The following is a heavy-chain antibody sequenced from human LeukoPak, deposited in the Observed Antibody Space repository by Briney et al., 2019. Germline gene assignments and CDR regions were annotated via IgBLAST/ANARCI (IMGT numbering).Heavy chain of an antibody. CDR1: GGSFSGYY. CDR2: IYYSGST. Sequence: SETLSLTCAVYGGSFSGYYWSWIRQPPGKGLEWIGSIYYSGSTYYNPSLKSRVTISVDTSKNQFSLKLSSVTAADTAVYYCARDLRYSSSWSDYWGQGTLVTVSS. V-gene: IGHV4-34*01. CDR3: ARDLRYSSSWSDY. J-gene: IGHJ4*02. D-gene: IGHD6-13*01.